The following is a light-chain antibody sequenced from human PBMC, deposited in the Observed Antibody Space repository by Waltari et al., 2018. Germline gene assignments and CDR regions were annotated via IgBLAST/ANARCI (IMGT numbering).Light chain of an antibody. CDR2: WAS. Sequence: DIVMTQSPDSLAVSLGERATINCTSSQSVLLSSNSNNYLAWYQQKSGQPPKLLIYWASTRESGVPDRFSGSGSGTHFTLTISSLQAEDVAVYYCQQYYSTPWTFGQGTKVEIK. J-gene: IGKJ1*01. CDR1: QSVLLSSNSNNY. V-gene: IGKV4-1*01. CDR3: QQYYSTPWT.